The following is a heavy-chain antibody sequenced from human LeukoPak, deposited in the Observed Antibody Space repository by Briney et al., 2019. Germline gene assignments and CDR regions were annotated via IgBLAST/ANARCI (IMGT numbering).Heavy chain of an antibody. D-gene: IGHD1-1*01. CDR1: EYTFSKFP. Sequence: GGSLRLSCAASEYTFSKFPMGWVRQAPGRGLEWVSAISASGDVTFHADSVRGRFTISRDNSKSTLFLQMNDLRVEDTAKFYCAKSLFTSATGTGRAFHIWGQGTMVSVSS. CDR3: AKSLFTSATGTGRAFHI. J-gene: IGHJ3*02. V-gene: IGHV3-23*01. CDR2: ISASGDVT.